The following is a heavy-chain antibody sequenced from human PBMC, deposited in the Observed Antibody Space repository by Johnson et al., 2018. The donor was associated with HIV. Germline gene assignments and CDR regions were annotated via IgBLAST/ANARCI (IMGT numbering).Heavy chain of an antibody. V-gene: IGHV3-30*04. Sequence: QVQVVESGGGVVQPGRSLRLSCAASGFAFSNSALHWVRQAPGKGLEWVAVISDDAVYKHYGDSVKGRFSISRDNSKNTVDLRMNSLRSEDTAVYWCAKGLRWIDAYDFWGQGTMVAVSS. CDR2: ISDDAVYK. J-gene: IGHJ3*01. D-gene: IGHD4-23*01. CDR1: GFAFSNSA. CDR3: AKGLRWIDAYDF.